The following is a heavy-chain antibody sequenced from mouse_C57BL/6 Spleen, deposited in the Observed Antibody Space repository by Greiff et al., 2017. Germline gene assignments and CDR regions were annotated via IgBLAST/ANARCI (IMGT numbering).Heavy chain of an antibody. D-gene: IGHD2-2*01. Sequence: QVQLQQPGTELVKPGASVKLSCKASGYTFTSYWMHWVKQRPGQGLEWIGNINPSNGGTNYNEKFKSKATLTVDKSSSTAYMQLSSLTSEDAAVYYCARGRSTMVTKSYFDYWGQGTTLTVSS. CDR2: INPSNGGT. CDR3: ARGRSTMVTKSYFDY. CDR1: GYTFTSYW. V-gene: IGHV1-53*01. J-gene: IGHJ2*01.